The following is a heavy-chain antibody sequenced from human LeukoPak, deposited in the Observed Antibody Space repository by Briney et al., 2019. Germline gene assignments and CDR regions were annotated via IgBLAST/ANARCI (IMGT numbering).Heavy chain of an antibody. CDR2: INHSGST. V-gene: IGHV4-34*01. CDR3: ARGQGWFGEFWFDY. D-gene: IGHD3-10*01. CDR1: GGSFSGYY. Sequence: SETLSLTCAVYGGSFSGYYWSWIRQPPGKGLEWIGEINHSGSTNYNPSLKSRVTISVDTSKNQFSLKLSSVTAADTAVYYCARGQGWFGEFWFDYWGQGTLVTVSS. J-gene: IGHJ4*02.